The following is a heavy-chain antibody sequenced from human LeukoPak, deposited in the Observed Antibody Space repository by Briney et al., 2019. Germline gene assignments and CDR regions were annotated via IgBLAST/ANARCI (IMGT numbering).Heavy chain of an antibody. CDR3: AKYYDSNYYTMDV. Sequence: GGSLRLSCAASGLTFSSYGMHWVRQAPGKGLEWVAVISYDGSTKFYADSVKGRFTISRDNSKNTLYLQMNSLRAEDTAVYYCAKYYDSNYYTMDVWGQGTTVTVSS. CDR1: GLTFSSYG. V-gene: IGHV3-30*18. CDR2: ISYDGSTK. J-gene: IGHJ6*02. D-gene: IGHD3-22*01.